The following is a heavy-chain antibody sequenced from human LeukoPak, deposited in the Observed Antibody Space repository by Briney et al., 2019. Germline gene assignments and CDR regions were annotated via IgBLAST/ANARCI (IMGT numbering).Heavy chain of an antibody. V-gene: IGHV1-69*04. CDR3: ASKSALYDYVPPFDY. J-gene: IGHJ4*02. Sequence: GASVKVSCKASGGTFSSYAISWVRQAPGQGLEWMGRIIPILGIANYAQRFQGRVTITADKSTSTAYMELSSLRSEDTAVYYCASKSALYDYVPPFDYWGQGTLVTVSS. D-gene: IGHD3-16*01. CDR2: IIPILGIA. CDR1: GGTFSSYA.